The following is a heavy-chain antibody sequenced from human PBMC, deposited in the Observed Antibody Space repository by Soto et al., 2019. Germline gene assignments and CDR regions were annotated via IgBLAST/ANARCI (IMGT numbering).Heavy chain of an antibody. Sequence: QVQLVESGGGVVQPGRSLRLSCAASGFTFSSYGMHWVRQAPGKGLEWVAVISYDGRNKYYADSVKGRFTISRDNSKNPQNLQRNRLRAEDTAVYYCARDRGSSGWYGAFDIWGQGTMVTVSS. CDR3: ARDRGSSGWYGAFDI. D-gene: IGHD6-19*01. J-gene: IGHJ3*02. CDR2: ISYDGRNK. CDR1: GFTFSSYG. V-gene: IGHV3-30*03.